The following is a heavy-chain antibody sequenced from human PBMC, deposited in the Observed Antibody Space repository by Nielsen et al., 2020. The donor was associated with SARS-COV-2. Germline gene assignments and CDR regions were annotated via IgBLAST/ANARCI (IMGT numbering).Heavy chain of an antibody. V-gene: IGHV3-43*01. Sequence: GESLKISCAASGFTFDDYTMHWVRQAPGKGLEWVSLISWDGGSTYYADSVKGRFTISRDNSKNSLYLQMNSLRTEDTALYYCAKAYSSSWGSYLDYWGQGTLVTVSS. CDR3: AKAYSSSWGSYLDY. D-gene: IGHD6-13*01. CDR2: ISWDGGST. CDR1: GFTFDDYT. J-gene: IGHJ4*02.